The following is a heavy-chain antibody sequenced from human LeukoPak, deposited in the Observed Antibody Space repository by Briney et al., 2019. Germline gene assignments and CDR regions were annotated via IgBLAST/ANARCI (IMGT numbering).Heavy chain of an antibody. CDR3: ARGQAYCGADCYSD. J-gene: IGHJ4*02. CDR2: IYTGGGA. CDR1: GFSISHYY. V-gene: IGHV3-66*01. D-gene: IGHD2-21*02. Sequence: GGSLRLSCAASGFSISHYYVTWVRQTPGKGLDWVSVIYTGGGANYGDSVKGRFTISRDNSKNTLYLQMNSLRADDTAIYYCARGQAYCGADCYSDWGQGTLVTVSS.